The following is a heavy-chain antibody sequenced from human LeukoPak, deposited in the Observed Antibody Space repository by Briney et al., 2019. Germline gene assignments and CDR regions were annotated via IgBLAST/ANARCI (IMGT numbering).Heavy chain of an antibody. CDR1: GFTFSSYE. J-gene: IGHJ4*02. CDR2: ISSSGSTI. D-gene: IGHD6-13*01. CDR3: AKDPGEGIAAAVDY. Sequence: GSLRLSCAASGFTFSSYEMNWVRQAPGKGLEWVSYISSSGSTIYYADSVKGRFTISRDNSKNTLYLQMNSLRAEDTAVYYCAKDPGEGIAAAVDYWGQGTLVTVSS. V-gene: IGHV3-48*03.